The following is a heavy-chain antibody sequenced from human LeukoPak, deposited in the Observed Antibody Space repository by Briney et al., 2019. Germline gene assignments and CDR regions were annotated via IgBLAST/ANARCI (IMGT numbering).Heavy chain of an antibody. V-gene: IGHV1-8*01. CDR2: MNPGSGDT. D-gene: IGHD3-9*01. CDR1: GYTFTTYD. Sequence: ASEKVSCKASGYTFTTYDMTWVRQATGQGLEWMGWMNPGSGDTAYAQKFQDRVTMTRDTSISTAYMELSSLESEDTAIYYCARGLGDYNTDWFPVSGYWGQGTLVTVSS. J-gene: IGHJ4*02. CDR3: ARGLGDYNTDWFPVSGY.